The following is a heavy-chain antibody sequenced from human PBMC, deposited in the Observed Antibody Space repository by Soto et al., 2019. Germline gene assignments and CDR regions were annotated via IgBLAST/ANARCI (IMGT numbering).Heavy chain of an antibody. J-gene: IGHJ4*02. V-gene: IGHV3-23*01. D-gene: IGHD6-6*01. Sequence: GGSLRLSCAASGFTFSSYAMSWVRKAPGKGLEWVSAISGSGGSTYYADSVKGRFTISRDNSKNTLYLQMNSLRAEDTAVYYCAKDLAPGSSSPFDYWGQGTLVTVSS. CDR1: GFTFSSYA. CDR3: AKDLAPGSSSPFDY. CDR2: ISGSGGST.